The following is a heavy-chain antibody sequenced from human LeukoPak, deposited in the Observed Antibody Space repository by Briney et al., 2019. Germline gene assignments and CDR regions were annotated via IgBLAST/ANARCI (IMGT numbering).Heavy chain of an antibody. V-gene: IGHV3-7*01. D-gene: IGHD3-22*01. J-gene: IGHJ2*01. CDR2: INQDGREI. CDR3: ASDQGSMIVVRTPNWYFDL. Sequence: GGALRLSCAASGFTFSNYWMSWVRQAPGKGLEWVANINQDGREIYSVDSVKGRFTISRDNAKNSLYLQINSLRAEDTAVYYWASDQGSMIVVRTPNWYFDLWGRGNLVTVSS. CDR1: GFTFSNYW.